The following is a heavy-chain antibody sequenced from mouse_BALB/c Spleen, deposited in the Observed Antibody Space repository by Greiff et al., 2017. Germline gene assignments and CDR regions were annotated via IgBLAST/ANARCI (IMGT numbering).Heavy chain of an antibody. Sequence: VQVVESGAELAKPGASVKMSCKASGYTFTSYWMHWVKQRPGQGLEWIGYINPSTGYTEYNQKFKDKATLTADKSSSTAYMQLSSLTSEDSAVYYCANHYGSSYDAMDYWGQGTSVTVSS. CDR2: INPSTGYT. D-gene: IGHD1-1*01. CDR3: ANHYGSSYDAMDY. CDR1: GYTFTSYW. J-gene: IGHJ4*01. V-gene: IGHV1-7*01.